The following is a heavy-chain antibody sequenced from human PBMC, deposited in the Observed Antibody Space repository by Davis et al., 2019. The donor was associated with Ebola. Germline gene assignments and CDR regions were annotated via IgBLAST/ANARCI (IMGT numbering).Heavy chain of an antibody. CDR2: IRSKAYGGKT. CDR3: ARVVARYIDP. D-gene: IGHD2-21*01. Sequence: GGSLRLSCSASGFIFSTYVMSWVRQAPGKGLEWVGFIRSKAYGGKTQYAASVKGRFSISRDDSRNSLYLQMNSLKIEDTALYYCARVVARYIDPWGQGTLVTVSS. J-gene: IGHJ5*02. CDR1: GFIFSTYV. V-gene: IGHV3-49*04.